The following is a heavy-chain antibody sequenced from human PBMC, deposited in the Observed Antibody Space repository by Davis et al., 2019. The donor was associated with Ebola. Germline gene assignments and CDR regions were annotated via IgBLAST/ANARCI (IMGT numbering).Heavy chain of an antibody. CDR2: IIIFVGTV. Sequence: AASVKVSCKASGGTFSRYGISWVRQAPGQGLEWMGRIIIFVGTVDYAHKLQGRVTITADKSTSTAYMELSRLRSDDTAVYYCARCITMIVVESWFDPWGQGTLVTVSS. V-gene: IGHV1-69*04. CDR1: GGTFSRYG. J-gene: IGHJ5*02. CDR3: ARCITMIVVESWFDP. D-gene: IGHD3-22*01.